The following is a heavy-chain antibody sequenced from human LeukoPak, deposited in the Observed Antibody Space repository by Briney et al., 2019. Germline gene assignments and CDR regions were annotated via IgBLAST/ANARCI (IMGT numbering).Heavy chain of an antibody. CDR3: ARNGASSGRPLPLDY. D-gene: IGHD6-19*01. Sequence: PGGSLRLSCAASKFTFSDYGMNWVRQAPGKGLEWVSYISSSSSTIYYGDSVKGRFTISRDNAENSLYLQMNGLRAEDTAVYFFARNGASSGRPLPLDYWGQGTLVTVSS. CDR2: ISSSSSTI. CDR1: KFTFSDYG. V-gene: IGHV3-48*01. J-gene: IGHJ4*02.